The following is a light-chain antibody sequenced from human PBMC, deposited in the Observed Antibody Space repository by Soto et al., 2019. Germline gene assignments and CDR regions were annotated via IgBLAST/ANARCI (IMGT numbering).Light chain of an antibody. CDR3: GTWDNSLSAVV. V-gene: IGLV1-51*01. J-gene: IGLJ3*02. Sequence: QSVLTQPPSVSAPPGQKVTISCSGSSSNIGKNYVSWYQHLPGTAPKLLIYDNNKRPSGIPVRFSGSKSGTSATLGNTGLQTGDEADYYCGTWDNSLSAVVFGGGTQLTVL. CDR2: DNN. CDR1: SSNIGKNY.